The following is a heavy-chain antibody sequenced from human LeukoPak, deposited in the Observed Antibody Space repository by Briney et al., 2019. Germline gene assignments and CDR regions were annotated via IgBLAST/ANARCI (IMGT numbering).Heavy chain of an antibody. CDR2: IYHSGTT. CDR3: ARGGDNWHPYYFDY. D-gene: IGHD1-20*01. J-gene: IGHJ4*02. Sequence: SETLSLTCSVSGDSISNYYWSWIRQPPGKGLEWIGSIYHSGTTYYNLSLKSRVTISVDTSKKQFSLKLSSVTAADTAVYYCARGGDNWHPYYFDYWGQGTLVTVSS. CDR1: GDSISNYY. V-gene: IGHV4-38-2*02.